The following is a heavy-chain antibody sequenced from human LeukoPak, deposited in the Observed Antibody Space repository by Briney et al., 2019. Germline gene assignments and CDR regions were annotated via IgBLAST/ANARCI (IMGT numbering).Heavy chain of an antibody. Sequence: GSLLLSCAASGFAFNTYTMNWVRQAPGKGLEWVSSITASSTAIYSADSVKGRFTISRDNAKNFLYLQMNSLRAEDTAVYYCARTYYDILTGYNPYFDYWGQGILVTVSS. CDR3: ARTYYDILTGYNPYFDY. CDR2: ITASSTAI. J-gene: IGHJ4*02. CDR1: GFAFNTYT. V-gene: IGHV3-21*01. D-gene: IGHD3-9*01.